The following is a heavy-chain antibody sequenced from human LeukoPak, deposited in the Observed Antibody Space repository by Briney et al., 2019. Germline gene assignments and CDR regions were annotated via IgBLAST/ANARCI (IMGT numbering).Heavy chain of an antibody. D-gene: IGHD1-1*01. CDR2: IYYSGST. J-gene: IGHJ6*03. CDR3: ARVRPQLYYYYMDV. V-gene: IGHV4-59*11. Sequence: SETLSLTCTVSGGSISSHYWSWIRQPPGKGLEWIGYIYYSGSTNYNPSLKSRVTISVDTSKNQFSLKLGSVTAADTAVYYSARVRPQLYYYYMDVWGKGTTVTVSS. CDR1: GGSISSHY.